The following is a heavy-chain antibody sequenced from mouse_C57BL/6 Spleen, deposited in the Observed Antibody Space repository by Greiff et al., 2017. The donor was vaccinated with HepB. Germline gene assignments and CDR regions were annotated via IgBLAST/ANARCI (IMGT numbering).Heavy chain of an antibody. CDR2: IYPGSGST. Sequence: QVQLQQPGAELVKPGASVKMSCKASGYTFTSYWLTWVKPRPGQGLEWIGDIYPGSGSTNYNEKFKSTATLTVDTSSSTAYMQRSSLTSEDSAVYYCAKSGRRTGYDAMDYWGQGTSVTVSS. J-gene: IGHJ4*01. V-gene: IGHV1-55*01. CDR3: AKSGRRTGYDAMDY. D-gene: IGHD1-1*01. CDR1: GYTFTSYW.